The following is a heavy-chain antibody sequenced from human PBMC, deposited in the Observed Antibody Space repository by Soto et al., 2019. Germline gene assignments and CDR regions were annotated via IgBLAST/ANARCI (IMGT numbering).Heavy chain of an antibody. CDR3: VTRSRGLQSTPPRLDS. J-gene: IGHJ4*02. D-gene: IGHD4-4*01. V-gene: IGHV3-23*01. CDR1: GLTFSGYG. CDR2: ISGSGSST. Sequence: EVQLLESGGGLVQPGGSLRLSCAASGLTFSGYGMSWVRQAPGTGLEWVSAISGSGSSTYYADSVKGRFTISRDDSKKIPFLQMNSLRAEDAAVDYCVTRSRGLQSTPPRLDSWGQGTLVTVSS.